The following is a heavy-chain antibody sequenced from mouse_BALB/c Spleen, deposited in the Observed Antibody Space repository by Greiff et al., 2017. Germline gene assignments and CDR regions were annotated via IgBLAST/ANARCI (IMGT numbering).Heavy chain of an antibody. J-gene: IGHJ3*01. D-gene: IGHD2-2*01. CDR2: INPSNGRT. V-gene: IGHV1S81*02. CDR3: ARSDGYDRAWFAY. CDR1: GYTFTSYW. Sequence: QVQLQQSGPELVKPGASVKMSCKASGYTFTSYWMHWVKQRPGQGLEWIGEINPSNGRTNYNEKFKSKATLTVDKSSSTAYMQLSSLTSEDSAVYYCARSDGYDRAWFAYWGQGTLVTVSA.